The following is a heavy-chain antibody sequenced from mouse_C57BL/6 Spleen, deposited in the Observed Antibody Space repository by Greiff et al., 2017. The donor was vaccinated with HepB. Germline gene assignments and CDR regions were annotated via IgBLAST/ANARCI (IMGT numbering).Heavy chain of an antibody. CDR1: GYSITSGYY. Sequence: EVHLVESGPGLVKPSQSLSLTCSVTGYSITSGYYWNWIRQFPGNKLEWMGYISYDGSNNYNPSLKNRISITRDTSKNQFFLKLNSVTTEDTATYYCARDRAQATPFDYWGQGTTLTVSS. V-gene: IGHV3-6*01. D-gene: IGHD3-2*02. J-gene: IGHJ2*01. CDR3: ARDRAQATPFDY. CDR2: ISYDGSN.